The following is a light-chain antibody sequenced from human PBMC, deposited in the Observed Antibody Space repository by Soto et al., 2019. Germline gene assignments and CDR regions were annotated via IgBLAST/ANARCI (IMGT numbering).Light chain of an antibody. CDR2: GAS. Sequence: EIVLTQSPGTLSLSPGERATLSCRASQRVSSSSFAWYQQNPGQAPRLLIYGASSRATGIPDRFSGSGSGTDFTLTISRLEPEDFAVYYCQQYGSSRLTFGGGTKVEIK. V-gene: IGKV3-20*01. CDR3: QQYGSSRLT. CDR1: QRVSSSS. J-gene: IGKJ4*01.